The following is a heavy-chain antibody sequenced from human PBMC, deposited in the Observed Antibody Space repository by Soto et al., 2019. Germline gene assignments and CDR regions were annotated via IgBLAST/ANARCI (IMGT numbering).Heavy chain of an antibody. J-gene: IGHJ4*02. CDR3: ARHGGKSRTGTGFGY. V-gene: IGHV4-39*01. D-gene: IGHD1-1*01. Sequence: SETLSLTCTVSGASISSSSYLWGWIRQPPGKGLEWIGSIYYSGSTYYNPSLKSRVTISVDTSKNQFSLKLSSVTAADTAVYYCARHGGKSRTGTGFGYWGQGYLVTVSS. CDR1: GASISSSSYL. CDR2: IYYSGST.